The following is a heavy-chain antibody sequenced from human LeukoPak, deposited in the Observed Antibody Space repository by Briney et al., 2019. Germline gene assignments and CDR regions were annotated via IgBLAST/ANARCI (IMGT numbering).Heavy chain of an antibody. CDR3: ARTTKYSSGSYYYYGMDV. CDR1: GYTFTSYG. Sequence: SVKVSCKASGYTFTSYGISWVRQAPGQGLEWMGWISAYNGNTNYAQKLQGRVTMTTDTSTSTAYMKLRSLRSDDTAVYYCARTTKYSSGSYYYYGMDVWGQGTTVTVSS. V-gene: IGHV1-18*01. J-gene: IGHJ6*02. D-gene: IGHD6-25*01. CDR2: ISAYNGNT.